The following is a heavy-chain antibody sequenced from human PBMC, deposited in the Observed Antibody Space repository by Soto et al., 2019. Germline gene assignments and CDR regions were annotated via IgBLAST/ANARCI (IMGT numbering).Heavy chain of an antibody. CDR2: INAANGDT. J-gene: IGHJ5*02. CDR1: GYTFTSYG. Sequence: ASVKVSCKASGYTFTSYGIHWVRQAPGQRLEWMGWINAANGDTKYSPKFQGRVTITRDTSASTAYMELSSLRSEDTAVYYCVRRHVSATGIDWFDPWGQGTLVTAPQ. CDR3: VRRHVSATGIDWFDP. V-gene: IGHV1-3*01. D-gene: IGHD6-13*01.